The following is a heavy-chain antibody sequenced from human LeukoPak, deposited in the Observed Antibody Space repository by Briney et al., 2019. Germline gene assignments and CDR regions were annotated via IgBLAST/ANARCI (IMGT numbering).Heavy chain of an antibody. V-gene: IGHV3-23*01. CDR3: AKPPDLGWGSDYFDF. CDR1: GFTFSSYA. J-gene: IGHJ4*02. D-gene: IGHD7-27*01. Sequence: GGSLRLSCAASGFTFSSYAMSWVRQAPGKGLEWVAAISGSGGSTYYADSVKGRFTISRDNSKNSLYLQTNSLRAGDTAVYYCAKPPDLGWGSDYFDFWGQGTLVTVSS. CDR2: ISGSGGST.